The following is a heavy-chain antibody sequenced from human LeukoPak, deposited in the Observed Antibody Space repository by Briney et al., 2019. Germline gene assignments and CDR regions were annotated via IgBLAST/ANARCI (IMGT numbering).Heavy chain of an antibody. CDR2: IYHSGST. V-gene: IGHV4-30-2*01. CDR3: ARVTPCSSSRWYFDY. CDR1: GGSISSGGYY. D-gene: IGHD6-13*01. Sequence: SQTLSLTCTVSGGSISSGGYYWSWIRQPPGKGLEWIGYIYHSGSTYYNPSLKSRVTISVDRSKNQFSLKLSSVTAADTAVYYCARVTPCSSSRWYFDYWGQGTLVTVSS. J-gene: IGHJ4*02.